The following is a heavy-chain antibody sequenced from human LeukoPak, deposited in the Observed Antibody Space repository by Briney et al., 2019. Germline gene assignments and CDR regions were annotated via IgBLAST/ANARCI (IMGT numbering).Heavy chain of an antibody. CDR1: GYTFSSYS. V-gene: IGHV3-21*01. D-gene: IGHD3-22*01. Sequence: GGSLRLSCAASGYTFSSYSINWVRRAPGKGLEWVSSISVGSNYIYYADSVRGRFSISGDDARNSLYLQMDSLRGDDTAVYYCARLRRNSDRSGYYYYYDYWGQGTLVTVSS. CDR3: ARLRRNSDRSGYYYYYDY. J-gene: IGHJ4*02. CDR2: ISVGSNYI.